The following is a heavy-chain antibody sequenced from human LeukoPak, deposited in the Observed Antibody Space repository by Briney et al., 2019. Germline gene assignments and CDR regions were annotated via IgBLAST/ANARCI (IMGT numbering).Heavy chain of an antibody. V-gene: IGHV3-33*06. CDR1: GFTFSSYG. CDR3: AKDPSFYDSSGYSSSYFDY. J-gene: IGHJ4*02. Sequence: GGSLRLSCAASGFTFSSYGMHWVRQAPGKGLEWVAVIWYDGSNKYYADSVKGRFTISRDNSKNTLYLQMNSLRAEDTAVYYCAKDPSFYDSSGYSSSYFDYWGQGTLVTVPS. CDR2: IWYDGSNK. D-gene: IGHD3-22*01.